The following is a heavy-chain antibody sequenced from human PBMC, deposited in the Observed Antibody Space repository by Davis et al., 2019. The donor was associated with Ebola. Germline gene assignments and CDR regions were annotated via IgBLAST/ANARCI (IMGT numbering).Heavy chain of an antibody. CDR1: GFTFDDYA. CDR3: AKSISWSTNYFDY. V-gene: IGHV3-9*01. J-gene: IGHJ4*02. CDR2: ISWNSGSI. D-gene: IGHD6-13*01. Sequence: PGGSLRLSCAASGFTFDDYAMHWVRQAPGKGLEWVSGISWNSGSIGYADSVKGRFTVSRDNSKNTLYLQMNSLRPEDTAVYYCAKSISWSTNYFDYWGQGTLVTVSS.